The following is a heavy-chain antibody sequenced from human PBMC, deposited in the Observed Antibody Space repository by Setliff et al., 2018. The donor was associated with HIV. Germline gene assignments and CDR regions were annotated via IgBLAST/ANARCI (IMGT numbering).Heavy chain of an antibody. V-gene: IGHV3-23*01. CDR3: ARDAGRWGSYYYFRYMDV. CDR2: ISGGADTT. Sequence: GGSLRLSCAASGFAFTDYAMAWVRQAPGKGLEYVSGISGGADTTNYADSVKGRFTISRDNYRNTVFLQMNSLRMEDTAVFYCARDAGRWGSYYYFRYMDVWGKGTTVTVSS. D-gene: IGHD3-16*01. J-gene: IGHJ6*03. CDR1: GFAFTDYA.